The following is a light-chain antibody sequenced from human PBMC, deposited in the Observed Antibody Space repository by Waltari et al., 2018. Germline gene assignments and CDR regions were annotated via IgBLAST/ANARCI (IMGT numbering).Light chain of an antibody. CDR2: DAS. Sequence: CLDSRSVGKSLAWYQHKPGQAPRLLIYDASSRATGIPDRFSGSGSGTDVSLTISRLEPEDFSVYYCQHYVTLPATFGQGTKVEF. CDR3: QHYVTLPAT. J-gene: IGKJ1*01. CDR1: RSVGKS. V-gene: IGKV3-20*01.